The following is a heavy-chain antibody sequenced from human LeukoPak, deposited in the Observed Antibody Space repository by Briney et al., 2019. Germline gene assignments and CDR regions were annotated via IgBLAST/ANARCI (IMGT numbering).Heavy chain of an antibody. V-gene: IGHV3-48*03. CDR1: GFTFSSFE. CDR3: ARVPSGWAFDY. Sequence: PGGSLRLSCAASGFTFSSFEMYWVRQAPGKGLEWVSYISSSGSTMYYADSVKGRFTISRDNAKNSLYLQMNSLRAEDTAVYYCARVPSGWAFDYWGQGTLVTVSS. J-gene: IGHJ4*02. CDR2: ISSSGSTM. D-gene: IGHD6-19*01.